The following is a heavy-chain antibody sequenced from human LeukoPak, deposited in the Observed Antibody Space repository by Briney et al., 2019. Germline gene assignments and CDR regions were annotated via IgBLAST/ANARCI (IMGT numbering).Heavy chain of an antibody. D-gene: IGHD3-22*01. Sequence: KPSETLSLTCTVSGGSISSGGYYWSWIRQHPGKGLEWIGSIYYSGSTNYNPSLKSRVTISVDTSKNQFSLKLSSVTAADTAVYYCARRTNYYDSSGYYPYYFDYWGQGTLVTVSS. J-gene: IGHJ4*02. CDR3: ARRTNYYDSSGYYPYYFDY. CDR2: IYYSGST. V-gene: IGHV4-61*08. CDR1: GGSISSGGYY.